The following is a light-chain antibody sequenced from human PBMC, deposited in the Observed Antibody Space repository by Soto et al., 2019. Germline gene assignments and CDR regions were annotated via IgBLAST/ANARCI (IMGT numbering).Light chain of an antibody. CDR3: QQHGSWGIT. Sequence: EIVLTQSPATVSLSPGESATLSCRTSQSVSSNSLAWHQQKPGQAPRLLMYAASSRAAGIPDRFSGSGSGTDFTLTISRLEPEDFAVYYCQQHGSWGITFGPGTKVDIK. CDR2: AAS. CDR1: QSVSSNS. J-gene: IGKJ3*01. V-gene: IGKV3-20*01.